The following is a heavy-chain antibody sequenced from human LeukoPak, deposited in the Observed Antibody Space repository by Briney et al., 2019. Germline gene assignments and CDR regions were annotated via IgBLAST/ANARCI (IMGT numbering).Heavy chain of an antibody. D-gene: IGHD2-2*01. Sequence: SSETLSLTCTVSGGSVSSGSYYWSWIRQPPGKGLEWIGYIYYNGSTYYNPSLKSRVTISVVKSKNQFSLKLSSVTAADTAVYYCAKDLRVVQAPEPHDYYGMDVWGKGTTVTVSS. CDR3: AKDLRVVQAPEPHDYYGMDV. J-gene: IGHJ6*04. CDR2: IYYNGST. CDR1: GGSVSSGSYY. V-gene: IGHV4-61*01.